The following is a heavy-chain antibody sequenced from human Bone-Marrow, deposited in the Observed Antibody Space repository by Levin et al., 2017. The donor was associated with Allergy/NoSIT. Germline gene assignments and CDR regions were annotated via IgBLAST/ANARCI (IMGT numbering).Heavy chain of an antibody. Sequence: SETLSLTCTVSGGSISSGGYYWSWIRQQPGKGLEWIGYIYYSGNTYYNPSLKSRVMISVDTSKNQFSLKVSSVTAADTAVYYCAREDGSTIDYWGQGILVTVSA. CDR1: GGSISSGGYY. V-gene: IGHV4-31*03. CDR3: AREDGSTIDY. CDR2: IYYSGNT. J-gene: IGHJ4*02. D-gene: IGHD1/OR15-1a*01.